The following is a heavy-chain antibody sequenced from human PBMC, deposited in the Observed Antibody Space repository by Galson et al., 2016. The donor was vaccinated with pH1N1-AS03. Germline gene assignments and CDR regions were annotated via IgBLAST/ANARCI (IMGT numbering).Heavy chain of an antibody. CDR3: AKASAAAGTRTFDY. CDR1: GFTFSSYA. Sequence: SLRLSCAASGFTFSSYAMNWVRQAPGKGLEWASAISNRGGTTYYADSVKGRFTISRDNSKNTLYLQMNSLRAEDTAVYYCAKASAAAGTRTFDYWGQGTLVTVSS. J-gene: IGHJ4*02. V-gene: IGHV3-23*01. CDR2: ISNRGGTT. D-gene: IGHD6-13*01.